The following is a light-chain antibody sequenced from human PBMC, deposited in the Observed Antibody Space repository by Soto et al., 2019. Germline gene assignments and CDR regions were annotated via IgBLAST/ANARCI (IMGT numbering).Light chain of an antibody. J-gene: IGLJ1*01. CDR1: SSDVGSYNL. Sequence: QSVLTQPASVSGSPGQSITISCTGTSSDVGSYNLVSWYQYHPGKAPKLIIYEDAKRPSGVSNRFSGSKSGYTASLTISGLQAEDEADFYCCSYAGGRTYVFGTGT. CDR3: CSYAGGRTYV. V-gene: IGLV2-23*01. CDR2: EDA.